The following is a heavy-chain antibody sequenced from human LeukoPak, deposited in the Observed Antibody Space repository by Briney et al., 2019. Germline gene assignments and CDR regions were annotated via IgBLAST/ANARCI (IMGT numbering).Heavy chain of an antibody. D-gene: IGHD5-24*01. CDR3: ARDQEMATIY. Sequence: GGSLRLSCAASGFTFSSYEMNWVRQAPGKGLEWVSYISSSGSTIYYADSVKGRFTISRDNAKNSLYLQMNSLRAEDTAVYYCARDQEMATIYWGQGTLVTVFS. J-gene: IGHJ4*02. CDR1: GFTFSSYE. CDR2: ISSSGSTI. V-gene: IGHV3-48*03.